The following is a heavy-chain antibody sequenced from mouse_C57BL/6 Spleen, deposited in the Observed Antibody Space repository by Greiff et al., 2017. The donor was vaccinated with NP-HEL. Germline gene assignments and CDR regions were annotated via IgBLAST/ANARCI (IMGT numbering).Heavy chain of an antibody. V-gene: IGHV1-42*01. J-gene: IGHJ4*01. CDR2: INPSTGGT. CDR1: GYSFTGYY. CDR3: ARGGIYYGNYDAMDY. Sequence: EVMLVESGPELVKPGASVKISCKASGYSFTGYYMNWVKQSPEKSLEWIGEINPSTGGTTYNQKFKAKATLTVDKSSSTAYMQLKSLTSEDSAVYYCARGGIYYGNYDAMDYWGQGTSVTVSS. D-gene: IGHD2-1*01.